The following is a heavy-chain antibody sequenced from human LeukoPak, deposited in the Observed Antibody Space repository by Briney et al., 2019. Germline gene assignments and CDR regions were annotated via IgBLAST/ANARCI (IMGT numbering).Heavy chain of an antibody. D-gene: IGHD6-6*01. J-gene: IGHJ5*02. CDR1: GYTFTSYA. V-gene: IGHV7-4-1*02. CDR3: ARELVYGYSSSSPWFDP. Sequence: GASVKVSCKASGYTFTSYAMNWVRQAPGQGLEWMGWINTNTGNPTYAQGFTGRFVFSLDTSVSTAYLQISSLKAEDTAVYYCARELVYGYSSSSPWFDPWGQGTLVTVSS. CDR2: INTNTGNP.